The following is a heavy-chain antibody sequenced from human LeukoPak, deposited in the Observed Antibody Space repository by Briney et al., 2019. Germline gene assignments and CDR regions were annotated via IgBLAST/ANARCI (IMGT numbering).Heavy chain of an antibody. CDR1: GFTFSNYG. D-gene: IGHD3-22*01. V-gene: IGHV3-30*18. J-gene: IGHJ4*02. CDR2: ITYDGSNQ. Sequence: GGSLRLSCAVSGFTFSNYGMHRVRQAPGKGLEWVALITYDGSNQYYADSVKGRFTISRDNSKNTLYLQMNSLRAEDTAVYYCAKEAFDSSGSSDYWGQGTLVTVSS. CDR3: AKEAFDSSGSSDY.